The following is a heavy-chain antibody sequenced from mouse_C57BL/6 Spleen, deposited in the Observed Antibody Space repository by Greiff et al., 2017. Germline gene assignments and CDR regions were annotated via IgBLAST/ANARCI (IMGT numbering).Heavy chain of an antibody. Sequence: VQLQQSGPELVKPGASVKISCKASGYTFTDYYMNWVKQSHGKSLEWIGDINPNNGGTSYNQKFKGKATLTVATSSSTAYMELRSLTSEDSAVYYCAREYDGSSLDYWGQGTTLTVSS. CDR2: INPNNGGT. CDR1: GYTFTDYY. D-gene: IGHD1-1*01. V-gene: IGHV1-26*01. CDR3: AREYDGSSLDY. J-gene: IGHJ2*01.